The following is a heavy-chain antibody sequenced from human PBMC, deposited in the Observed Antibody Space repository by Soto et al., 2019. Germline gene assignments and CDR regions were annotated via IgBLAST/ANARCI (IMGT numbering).Heavy chain of an antibody. J-gene: IGHJ4*02. D-gene: IGHD2-21*01. Sequence: QVQLVGSGGGLVKPGGSLRLSCAGSGFTFSDYYMTWIRQGPGKGLEWVSYISGSTNSLYYADSVKGRFTISRDNAKNSLFLQMNSLRPEDTAVYYCARQSTQLLDYYFDSWGQGSLVTVSS. CDR3: ARQSTQLLDYYFDS. CDR1: GFTFSDYY. CDR2: ISGSTNSL. V-gene: IGHV3-11*01.